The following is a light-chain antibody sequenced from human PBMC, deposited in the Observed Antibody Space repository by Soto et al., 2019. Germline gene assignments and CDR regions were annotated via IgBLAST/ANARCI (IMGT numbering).Light chain of an antibody. CDR2: DAS. CDR3: QQRSNWPSGT. Sequence: EIVLTQSPATLSLSPGERATLSCRASQSVTNYLAWYQQNPGQAPRLLIYDASNRATGIPARFSGSGSGTDFTLTISSLEPEDFAVYYCQQRSNWPSGTFGQGTKVELQ. V-gene: IGKV3-11*01. J-gene: IGKJ1*01. CDR1: QSVTNY.